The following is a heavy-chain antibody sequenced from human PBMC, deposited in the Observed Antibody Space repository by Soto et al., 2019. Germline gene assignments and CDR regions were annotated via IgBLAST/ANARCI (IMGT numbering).Heavy chain of an antibody. CDR2: ISLSSSSI. Sequence: EVQLVESGGALVQPGGSLRLSCTASGFTFSSFSMNWVRQAPGRGLEWVSYISLSSSSISYADSVKGRFTTSRDNAKNSLYPQMNSLRDDDTAVYYCARGGWNDLFDKWGQGTLVTVSS. J-gene: IGHJ4*02. CDR3: ARGGWNDLFDK. CDR1: GFTFSSFS. V-gene: IGHV3-48*02. D-gene: IGHD1-1*01.